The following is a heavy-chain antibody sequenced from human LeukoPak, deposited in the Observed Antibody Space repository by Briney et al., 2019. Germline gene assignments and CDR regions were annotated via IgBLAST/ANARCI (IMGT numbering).Heavy chain of an antibody. V-gene: IGHV3-23*01. CDR1: GFTFRDYV. CDR3: AEQLSSCSWYGY. J-gene: IGHJ4*02. D-gene: IGHD6-13*01. CDR2: ISPTGDST. Sequence: GGSLRLSCAASGFTFRDYVISWVRQDPGKGLEWVSSISPTGDSTYYAGSVRGRFTLSRDNSKNTLYLQMNILRAEDTAVYYCAEQLSSCSWYGYWGQGTLVTVSS.